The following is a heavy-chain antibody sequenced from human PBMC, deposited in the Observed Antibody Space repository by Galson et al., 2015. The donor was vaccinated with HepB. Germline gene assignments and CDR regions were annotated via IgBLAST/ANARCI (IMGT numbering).Heavy chain of an antibody. V-gene: IGHV1-2*05. CDR1: GYTFTAYY. Sequence: SVKVSCKASGYTFTAYYLHWVRQAPGQGLEWMGRINPHTGDTNYAQPFQGRVTMTRDTSISTAYMELSRLSSDDTVVYYCTKEGSSNDFDFWGQGTLATVSS. D-gene: IGHD6-13*01. CDR3: TKEGSSNDFDF. CDR2: INPHTGDT. J-gene: IGHJ4*02.